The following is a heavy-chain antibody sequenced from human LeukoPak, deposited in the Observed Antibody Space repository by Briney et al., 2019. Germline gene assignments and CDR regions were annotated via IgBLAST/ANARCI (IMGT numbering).Heavy chain of an antibody. J-gene: IGHJ5*02. CDR3: ARSLPGDLRGWLDP. CDR1: GGSISSYY. Sequence: SETLSLTCTVSGGSISSYYWSWIRQPPGKGLEWIGYIYYSGSTNYNPSLKSRVTISVDTSKNQFSLRLTSVTAADTAVYYCARSLPGDLRGWLDPWGQGTLVTVSS. V-gene: IGHV4-59*08. CDR2: IYYSGST.